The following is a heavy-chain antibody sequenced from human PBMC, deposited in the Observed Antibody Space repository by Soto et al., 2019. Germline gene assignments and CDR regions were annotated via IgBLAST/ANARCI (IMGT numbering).Heavy chain of an antibody. D-gene: IGHD1-26*01. CDR2: IYHSGST. CDR3: ARREIQAPIDY. Sequence: SETLSLTCAVSGGSISSGGYSWSWIRQPPGKGLEWIGYIYHSGSTYYNPSLKSQVTISVDRSKNQFSLKLSSVTAADTAVYYCARREIQAPIDYWGQGTLVTVSS. V-gene: IGHV4-30-2*01. CDR1: GGSISSGGYS. J-gene: IGHJ4*02.